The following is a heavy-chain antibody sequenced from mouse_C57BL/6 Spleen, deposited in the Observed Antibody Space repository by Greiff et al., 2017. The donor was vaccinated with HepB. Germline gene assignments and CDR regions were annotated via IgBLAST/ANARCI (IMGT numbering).Heavy chain of an antibody. CDR2: IYPGDGDT. D-gene: IGHD1-1*01. J-gene: IGHJ2*01. CDR3: ARKGYYGSSYPFDY. V-gene: IGHV1-82*01. Sequence: QVQLQQSGPELVKPGASVKISCKASGYAFSSSWMNWVKQRPGKGLEWIGRIYPGDGDTNYNGKFKGKATLTADKSSSTAYMQLSSLTSEDSAVYFCARKGYYGSSYPFDYWGQGTTLTVSS. CDR1: GYAFSSSW.